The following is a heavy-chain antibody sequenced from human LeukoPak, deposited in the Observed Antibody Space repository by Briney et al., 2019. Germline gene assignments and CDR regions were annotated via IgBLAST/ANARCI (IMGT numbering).Heavy chain of an antibody. CDR1: GGSFSGYY. D-gene: IGHD6-13*01. V-gene: IGHV4-34*01. Sequence: SETLSLTCAVYGGSFSGYYWSWIRQPPGKGLEWIGEINHSGSTNYNPSLKSRVTISVDTSKNQFSLKLSSVTAADTAVYYCARARGSSWPHWYFDLWGRGTLVTVSS. CDR3: ARARGSSWPHWYFDL. J-gene: IGHJ2*01. CDR2: INHSGST.